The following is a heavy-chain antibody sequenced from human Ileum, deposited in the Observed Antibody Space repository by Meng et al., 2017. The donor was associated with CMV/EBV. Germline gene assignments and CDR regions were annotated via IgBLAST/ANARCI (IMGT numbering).Heavy chain of an antibody. J-gene: IGHJ3*02. CDR2: IRFDGTNE. CDR3: AKDSSYRYRWDYPDAFNM. V-gene: IGHV3-30*02. D-gene: IGHD5-12*01. Sequence: FIQYGMHWVRKAPGKGLEWVTFIRFDGTNECYADSVQGRFTISRDNSKNTVYLQMNSLRAEDTAVYYCAKDSSYRYRWDYPDAFNMWGQGTMVTVSS. CDR1: FIQYG.